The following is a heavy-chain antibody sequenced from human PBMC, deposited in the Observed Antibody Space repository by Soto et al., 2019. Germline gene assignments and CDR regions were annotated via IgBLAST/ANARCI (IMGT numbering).Heavy chain of an antibody. J-gene: IGHJ4*02. CDR2: ITSNGDNT. CDR1: GFPFSTFA. Sequence: EVQLVESGGGLVQPGGSLRLSFSASGFPFSTFAMHWVRKAPGRGLEYVSGITSNGDNTYHADSVKGRFTISRDNSKNTLYLQMSSLRVEDTAVYYCVKGNQLLRYYFDYWGRGALVTVSS. D-gene: IGHD2-2*01. V-gene: IGHV3-64D*06. CDR3: VKGNQLLRYYFDY.